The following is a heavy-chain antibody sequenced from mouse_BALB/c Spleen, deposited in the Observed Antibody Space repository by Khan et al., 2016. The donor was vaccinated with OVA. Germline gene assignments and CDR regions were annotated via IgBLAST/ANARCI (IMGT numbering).Heavy chain of an antibody. D-gene: IGHD2-4*01. CDR3: DRRGNDYGRGALFAY. Sequence: QVQLKESGPGLVQPSQSLSITCTVSGFSLNNYSIHWVRQSPGKGLEWLGVIWSAGSTDYNAASISRLTINKDNSRSQVFFKMNSLQPNDTARYYCDRRGNDYGRGALFAYWGQGTLVTVSA. J-gene: IGHJ3*01. CDR2: IWSAGST. CDR1: GFSLNNYS. V-gene: IGHV2-2*02.